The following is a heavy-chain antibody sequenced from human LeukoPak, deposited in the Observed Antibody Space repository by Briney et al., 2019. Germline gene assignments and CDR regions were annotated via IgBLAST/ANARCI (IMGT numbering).Heavy chain of an antibody. CDR3: ARASKFWSDPEAFDI. Sequence: GGSLRLSCEASGFGFSTSWMSWVRQAPGKGLEWVANIKEDGTEKYYVDSVKGRFTISRDDAKNSLYLQMSNLRAEDTAVYYCARASKFWSDPEAFDIWGHGTMVTVSS. J-gene: IGHJ3*02. CDR2: IKEDGTEK. CDR1: GFGFSTSW. V-gene: IGHV3-7*01. D-gene: IGHD2-2*01.